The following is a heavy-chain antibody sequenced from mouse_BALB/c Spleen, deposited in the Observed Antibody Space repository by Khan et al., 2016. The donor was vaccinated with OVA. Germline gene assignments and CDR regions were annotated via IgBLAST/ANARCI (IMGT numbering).Heavy chain of an antibody. CDR3: VRDYWDVFAY. D-gene: IGHD4-1*01. V-gene: IGHV14-3*02. Sequence: VQLQQSGAELVKPGASVKLSCTASGFNIKDTYMHWVKQRPEQGLEWIGRIDPANGNTKYDPKFQDKATMTADTSSDTAYLHLSSLTSEDTAVYYCVRDYWDVFAYWGQGTLVTVSA. J-gene: IGHJ3*01. CDR2: IDPANGNT. CDR1: GFNIKDTY.